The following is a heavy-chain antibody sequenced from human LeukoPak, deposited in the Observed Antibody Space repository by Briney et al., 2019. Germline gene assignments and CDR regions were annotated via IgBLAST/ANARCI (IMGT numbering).Heavy chain of an antibody. CDR3: ARDIVVVPAAISLDY. J-gene: IGHJ4*02. CDR2: ISAYNGNT. CDR1: GYTFTSYG. D-gene: IGHD2-2*02. V-gene: IGHV1-18*01. Sequence: ASVKVSCKASGYTFTSYGISWVRQAPGRGLEWMGWISAYNGNTNYAQKLQGRVTMTTDTSTSTVYMELRSLRSDDTAVYYCARDIVVVPAAISLDYWGQGTLVTVSS.